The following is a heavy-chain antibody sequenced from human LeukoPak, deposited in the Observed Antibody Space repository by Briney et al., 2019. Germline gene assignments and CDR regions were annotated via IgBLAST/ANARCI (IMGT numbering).Heavy chain of an antibody. V-gene: IGHV4-59*01. J-gene: IGHJ4*02. CDR2: IYSSGST. CDR1: GGSISSYY. D-gene: IGHD2-8*01. CDR3: ARYYCPRGSCYHFDY. Sequence: SETLSLTCTVSGGSISSYYWSWIRQPPGKGLEWIGYIYSSGSTNCNPSLKSRATLSVGTSKNQFSLRLTSITPADTAVYYCARYYCPRGSCYHFDYWGQGTLVTVSS.